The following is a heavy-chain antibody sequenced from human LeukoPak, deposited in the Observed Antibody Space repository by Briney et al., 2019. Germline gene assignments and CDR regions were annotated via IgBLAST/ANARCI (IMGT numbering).Heavy chain of an antibody. CDR3: ARDQYYYDSSGYYRFDY. J-gene: IGHJ4*02. Sequence: SETLSLTCTVSGDSISNYYWTWIRQPAGKGLEWIGRVYTSGRTNYNPSLKSRVTMSGDTSKNQISLKLRSVTAADTAVYYCARDQYYYDSSGYYRFDYWGQGTLVTVSS. V-gene: IGHV4-4*07. CDR2: VYTSGRT. D-gene: IGHD3-22*01. CDR1: GDSISNYY.